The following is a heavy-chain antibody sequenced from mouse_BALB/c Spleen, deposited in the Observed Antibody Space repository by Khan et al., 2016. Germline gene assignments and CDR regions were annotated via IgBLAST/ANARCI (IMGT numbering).Heavy chain of an antibody. CDR3: ARLHYYGQFAY. J-gene: IGHJ3*01. V-gene: IGHV4-1*02. CDR2: IIPDSSTI. Sequence: EVKLLESGGGLVQPGGSLKLSCAASGFAFSRYWMSWVRQAPGKGLEWIGEIIPDSSTINYTPSLKDKFIISRDNAKNTLYLQMSKVKSEDTALYYCARLHYYGQFAYWGQGTLVTVSA. D-gene: IGHD1-2*01. CDR1: GFAFSRYW.